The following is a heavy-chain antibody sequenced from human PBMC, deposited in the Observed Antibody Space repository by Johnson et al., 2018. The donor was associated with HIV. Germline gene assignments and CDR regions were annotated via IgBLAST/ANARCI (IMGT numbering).Heavy chain of an antibody. D-gene: IGHD5-18*01. J-gene: IGHJ3*02. Sequence: QVQLVESGGGVVQPGRSLRLSCAASGFTFSSYGMHWVRQAPGKGLEWVAVIRYDGSNKYYADSVKGRFTISRDSSKNTLHLQMNNLRDEDTAVYYCAVGIQLWFASEGDAFDIWGQGAMVSVSS. V-gene: IGHV3-33*08. CDR2: IRYDGSNK. CDR1: GFTFSSYG. CDR3: AVGIQLWFASEGDAFDI.